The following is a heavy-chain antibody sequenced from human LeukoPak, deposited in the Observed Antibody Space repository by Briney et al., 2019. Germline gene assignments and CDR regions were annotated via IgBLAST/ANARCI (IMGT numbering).Heavy chain of an antibody. Sequence: SETLSLTCTVSGGSVSSGSYYWGWIRQPPGKGLEWIGSIYYSGSTYYNPSLKSRVTISVDTSKNQFSLKLSSVTAADTAVYYCARQGCTNGVCYVADYWGQGTLVTVSS. J-gene: IGHJ4*02. CDR2: IYYSGST. V-gene: IGHV4-39*01. CDR3: ARQGCTNGVCYVADY. D-gene: IGHD2-8*01. CDR1: GGSVSSGSYY.